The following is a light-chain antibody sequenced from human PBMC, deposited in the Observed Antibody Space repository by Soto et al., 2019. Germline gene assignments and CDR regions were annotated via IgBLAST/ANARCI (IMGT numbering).Light chain of an antibody. CDR3: QTWGTGIPV. Sequence: VLTQSPSASAPLGASVKLTCTLSSGHSSYAIAWHQQQPEKGPRYLMKLNSDGSHSKGDGIPDRFSGSSSGAERYLTISSLQSEDEADYYCQTWGTGIPVFGGGTKVTVL. CDR1: SGHSSYA. V-gene: IGLV4-69*01. CDR2: LNSDGSH. J-gene: IGLJ3*02.